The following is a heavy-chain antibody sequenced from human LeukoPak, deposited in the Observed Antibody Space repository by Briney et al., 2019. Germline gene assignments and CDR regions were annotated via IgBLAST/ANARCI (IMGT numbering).Heavy chain of an antibody. J-gene: IGHJ4*02. V-gene: IGHV4-39*07. CDR2: IYYSGST. CDR1: GGSISSSSYY. Sequence: PSETLSLTCTVSGGSISSSSYYWGWIRQPPGKGLEWIGSIYYSGSTYYNPSLKSRVTISVDTSKNQFSLKLSSVTAADTAVYYCARGDQWLVDYWGQGTLVTVSS. D-gene: IGHD6-19*01. CDR3: ARGDQWLVDY.